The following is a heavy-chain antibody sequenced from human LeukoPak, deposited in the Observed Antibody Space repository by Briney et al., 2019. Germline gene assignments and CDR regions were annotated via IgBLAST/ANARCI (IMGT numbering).Heavy chain of an antibody. CDR3: AKGNYDSSGYYQGCYFDY. V-gene: IGHV3-23*01. D-gene: IGHD3-22*01. J-gene: IGHJ4*02. CDR1: GFTFSSYG. Sequence: GGSLRLSCAASGFTFSSYGMSWVRQAPGKGLEWVSAISGSGGSTYYADSVKGRFTISRDNSKNTLYLQMNSMRAENTAVYYCAKGNYDSSGYYQGCYFDYWGQGTLVTVSS. CDR2: ISGSGGST.